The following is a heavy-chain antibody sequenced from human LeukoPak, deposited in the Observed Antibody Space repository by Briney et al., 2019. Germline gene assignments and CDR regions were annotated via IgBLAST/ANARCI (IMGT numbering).Heavy chain of an antibody. J-gene: IGHJ6*02. CDR3: AKTVVAAGTNYYHGMDV. CDR2: ISRSGDST. Sequence: GGSLRLSCAASGFSFSNYAMSWVRQAPGKGLEWVSAISRSGDSTHYADSVKGRFTISKDNSKNTLNLQMNSLRAEDTAVYHCAKTVVAAGTNYYHGMDVWGQGTTVTVFS. CDR1: GFSFSNYA. D-gene: IGHD2-15*01. V-gene: IGHV3-23*01.